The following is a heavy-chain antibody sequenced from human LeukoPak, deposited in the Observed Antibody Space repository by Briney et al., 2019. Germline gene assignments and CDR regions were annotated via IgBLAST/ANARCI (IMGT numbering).Heavy chain of an antibody. V-gene: IGHV4-61*02. D-gene: IGHD2-2*01. J-gene: IGHJ4*02. Sequence: SETLSLTCTVSGGSISSGSYYWSWIRQPAGKGLEWIGRIYTSGSTNYNPSLKSRVTISVDTSKNQFSLKLSSVTAADTAVYYCARVVRGGVVPAAGYFDYWGQGTLVTVSS. CDR2: IYTSGST. CDR1: GGSISSGSYY. CDR3: ARVVRGGVVPAAGYFDY.